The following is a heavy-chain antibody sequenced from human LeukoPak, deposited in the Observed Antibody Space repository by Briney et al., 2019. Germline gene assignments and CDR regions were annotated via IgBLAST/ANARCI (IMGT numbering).Heavy chain of an antibody. D-gene: IGHD3-16*01. Sequence: SETLSLTCTVSGGSISSGDYYWSWIRQPPGKGLEWIGYIYYSGSTYYNPSLKSRVTISVDTSKNQFSLKLSSVTAADTAVYYCARGRRLSPLDYWGQGTLVTVSS. J-gene: IGHJ4*02. CDR3: ARGRRLSPLDY. CDR1: GGSISSGDYY. V-gene: IGHV4-30-4*01. CDR2: IYYSGST.